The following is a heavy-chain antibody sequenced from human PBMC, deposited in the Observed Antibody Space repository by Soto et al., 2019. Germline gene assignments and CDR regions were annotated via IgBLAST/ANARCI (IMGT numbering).Heavy chain of an antibody. Sequence: QVQLVQSGAEVKKPGSSVKVSCKASGGTFSSYGISWVRQSPGQGLEWMGVIIPLFDTANYAQKSQGRVTITEDESTRTGYMEMSSLRSEDTAMYYCSRGTAMVTTAQDSFYYGLAVWGQGTPVIVSS. J-gene: IGHJ6*02. D-gene: IGHD5-18*01. CDR2: IIPLFDTA. CDR3: SRGTAMVTTAQDSFYYGLAV. V-gene: IGHV1-69*01. CDR1: GGTFSSYG.